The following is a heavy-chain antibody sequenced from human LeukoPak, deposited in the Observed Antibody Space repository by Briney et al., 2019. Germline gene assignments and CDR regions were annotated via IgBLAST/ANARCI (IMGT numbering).Heavy chain of an antibody. CDR2: IYSGGST. J-gene: IGHJ4*02. CDR1: GFTVSSNY. D-gene: IGHD1-26*01. Sequence: GGSLRLSCAASGFTVSSNYMSWVRQAPGKGLEWVSVIYSGGSTYYADSVKGRFTISRDNSKNTLYLQMNSLRAEDTAVYYCAKDTSGSYYEPLDYWGQGTLVTVSS. V-gene: IGHV3-66*01. CDR3: AKDTSGSYYEPLDY.